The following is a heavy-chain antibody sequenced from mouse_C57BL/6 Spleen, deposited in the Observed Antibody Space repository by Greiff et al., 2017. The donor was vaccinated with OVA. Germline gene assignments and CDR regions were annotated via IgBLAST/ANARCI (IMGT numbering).Heavy chain of an antibody. J-gene: IGHJ4*01. CDR3: ARYELTGTDYYAMDY. D-gene: IGHD4-1*01. Sequence: EVQLQQSGPELVKPGASVKISCKASGYTFTDYYMNWVKQSHGKSLEWIGDINPNNGGTSYNQKFKGKATLTVDKSSSTAYMELRSLTSEDSAVDYCARYELTGTDYYAMDYWGQGTSVTVSS. V-gene: IGHV1-26*01. CDR1: GYTFTDYY. CDR2: INPNNGGT.